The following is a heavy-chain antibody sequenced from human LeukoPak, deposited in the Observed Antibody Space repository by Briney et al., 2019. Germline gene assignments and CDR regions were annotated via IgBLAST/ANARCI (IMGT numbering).Heavy chain of an antibody. Sequence: GASVKVSCKASGYSFTSNYIHWVRQAPGKGLEWMGGFDPEDGETIYAQKFQGRVTMTEDTSTDTAYMELSSLRSEDTAVYYCAAPSSAQTTVVPLNNWGQGTLVTVSS. J-gene: IGHJ4*02. CDR2: FDPEDGET. D-gene: IGHD4-23*01. V-gene: IGHV1-24*01. CDR3: AAPSSAQTTVVPLNN. CDR1: GYSFTSNY.